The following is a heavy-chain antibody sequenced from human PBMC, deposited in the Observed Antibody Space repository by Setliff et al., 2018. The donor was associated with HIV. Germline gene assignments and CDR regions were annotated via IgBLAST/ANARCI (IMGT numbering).Heavy chain of an antibody. CDR1: GYSFTSYW. D-gene: IGHD3-22*01. J-gene: IGHJ6*02. CDR2: IYPGDSDT. CDR3: ARRGHYDSSGYPPGYYYGMDV. Sequence: PGESLTISCKGSGYSFTSYWIGWVRQMPGKGLEWMGIIYPGDSDTRYSPSFQGQVTISADKSISTAYLQWSSLKASDTAMYYCARRGHYDSSGYPPGYYYGMDVWGQGTTVTVSS. V-gene: IGHV5-51*01.